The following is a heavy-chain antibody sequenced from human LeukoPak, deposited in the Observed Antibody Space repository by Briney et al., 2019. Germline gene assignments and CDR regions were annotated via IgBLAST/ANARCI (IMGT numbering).Heavy chain of an antibody. D-gene: IGHD2-15*01. CDR3: AKGVVAATNAAYYGMDV. CDR2: ISYDGSNK. CDR1: GFTFSSYG. Sequence: PGGSLRLSCAASGFTFSSYGMHWVRQAPGEGLEWVAVISYDGSNKYYADSVKGRFTISRDNSKNTLYLQMNSLRAEDTAVYYCAKGVVAATNAAYYGMDVWGQGTTVTVSS. V-gene: IGHV3-30*18. J-gene: IGHJ6*02.